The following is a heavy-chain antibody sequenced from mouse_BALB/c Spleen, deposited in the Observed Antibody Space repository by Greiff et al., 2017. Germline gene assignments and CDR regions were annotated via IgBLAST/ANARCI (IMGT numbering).Heavy chain of an antibody. V-gene: IGHV3-2*02. CDR1: GYSITSDYA. CDR3: ARKREVSDSWFAY. Sequence: EVQLQESGPGLVKPSQSLSLTCTVTGYSITSDYAWNWIRQFPGNKLEWMGYISYSGSTSYNPSLKSRISITRDTSKNQFFLQLNSVTTEDTATYYCARKREVSDSWFAYWGQGTLVTVSA. J-gene: IGHJ3*01. D-gene: IGHD2-5*01. CDR2: ISYSGST.